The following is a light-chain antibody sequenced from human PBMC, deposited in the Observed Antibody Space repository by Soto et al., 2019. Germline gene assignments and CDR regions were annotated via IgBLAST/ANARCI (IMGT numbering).Light chain of an antibody. CDR3: QSYDSSLSVV. CDR2: GST. Sequence: QPVLTQPPSVSGAPGQRVTISCTGSSSNIGAGYDVHWYQQLPGTAPKVLIYGSTNRPSGVPERFSGSKFGTSASLAITGLQAEDEADYYCQSYDSSLSVVFGGGTKVTVL. V-gene: IGLV1-40*01. J-gene: IGLJ2*01. CDR1: SSNIGAGYD.